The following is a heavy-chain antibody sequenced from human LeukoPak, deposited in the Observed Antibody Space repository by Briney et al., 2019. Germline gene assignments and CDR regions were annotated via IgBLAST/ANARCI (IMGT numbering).Heavy chain of an antibody. D-gene: IGHD3-3*01. CDR2: ISRNSGSI. J-gene: IGHJ4*02. V-gene: IGHV3-9*03. Sequence: GRSLRLSCAASGFTFDDYAMHWVRQAPGQGLEWVSGISRNSGSIGYADSVKGRFTISRDNAKNSLYLQMNSLRAEDMALYYCAKDRYYDFWSGYYSFDYWGQGTLVTVSS. CDR1: GFTFDDYA. CDR3: AKDRYYDFWSGYYSFDY.